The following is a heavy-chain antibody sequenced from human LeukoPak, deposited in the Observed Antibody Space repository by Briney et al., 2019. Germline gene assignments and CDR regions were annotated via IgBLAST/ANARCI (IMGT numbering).Heavy chain of an antibody. D-gene: IGHD4-17*01. CDR1: GGSIGSGGYY. Sequence: SETLSLTCTVSGGSIGSGGYYWSWIRQHPGKGLEWIGYIYYSGSTYYNPSLKSRVTISVDTSKNQFSLKLSSVTAADTAVYYCARGPDDYGDYGGDYWGQGTLVTVSS. CDR2: IYYSGST. CDR3: ARGPDDYGDYGGDY. V-gene: IGHV4-31*03. J-gene: IGHJ4*02.